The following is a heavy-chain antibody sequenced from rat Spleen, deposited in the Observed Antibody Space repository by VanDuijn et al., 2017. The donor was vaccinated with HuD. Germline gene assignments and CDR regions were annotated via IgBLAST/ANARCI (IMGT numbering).Heavy chain of an antibody. CDR3: ARSSYNSEYY. V-gene: IGHV5-62*01. J-gene: IGHJ2*01. CDR1: GFTFSSYG. CDR2: ITGSSGT. D-gene: IGHD4-3*01. Sequence: VQLVESGGGLVQPGRSLKLSCVASGFTFSSYGMHWIRQAPGKGLDWVAYITGSSGTVYADTVKGRFTISRDNAKNTLYLQLNSLKSEDTAIYYCARSSYNSEYYWGQGVMVTVSS.